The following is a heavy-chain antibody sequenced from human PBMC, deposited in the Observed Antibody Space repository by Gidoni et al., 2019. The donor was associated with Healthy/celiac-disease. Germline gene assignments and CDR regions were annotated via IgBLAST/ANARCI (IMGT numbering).Heavy chain of an antibody. D-gene: IGHD2-15*01. V-gene: IGHV3-21*01. CDR1: GFTLSSYS. CDR2: ISSSRSYI. J-gene: IGHJ3*02. Sequence: EVQLVESGGGLVKPGGSLRLSCAASGFTLSSYSMNWVRQAPGKGLEWVSSISSSRSYIYYADSVKGRFTISRDNTKNSLYLQMNSLRAEDTAVYYCARSSLGRAFDIWGQGTMVTVSS. CDR3: ARSSLGRAFDI.